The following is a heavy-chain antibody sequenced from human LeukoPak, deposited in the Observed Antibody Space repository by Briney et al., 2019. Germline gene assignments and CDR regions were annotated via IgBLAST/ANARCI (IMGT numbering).Heavy chain of an antibody. CDR1: GGSISSSSYY. CDR3: ARSPTYGVPGPVEFDY. V-gene: IGHV4-39*01. D-gene: IGHD4-17*01. CDR2: IYSTGST. J-gene: IGHJ4*02. Sequence: SETLSLTCTVSGGSISSSSYYWGWIRQPPGKGLEWIGNIYSTGSTFYNPSLKSRVTISLDTSKNQFSLKLSSVTAADTAVYYCARSPTYGVPGPVEFDYWGQGTLVTVSS.